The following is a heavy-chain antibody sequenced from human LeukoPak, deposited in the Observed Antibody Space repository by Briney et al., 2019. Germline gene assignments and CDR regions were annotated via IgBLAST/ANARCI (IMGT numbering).Heavy chain of an antibody. V-gene: IGHV3-23*01. CDR3: AKIWTAVTTTEGY. CDR1: GFTFSSYA. J-gene: IGHJ4*02. CDR2: ISASGGST. Sequence: ETGGSLRLSCTASGFTFSSYAVNWVRQAPGKGLEWVSAISASGGSTYYADSVKGRFTISRDNSKNTLYLQMNSLRAEDTAVYYCAKIWTAVTTTEGYWGQGTLVTVSS. D-gene: IGHD4-17*01.